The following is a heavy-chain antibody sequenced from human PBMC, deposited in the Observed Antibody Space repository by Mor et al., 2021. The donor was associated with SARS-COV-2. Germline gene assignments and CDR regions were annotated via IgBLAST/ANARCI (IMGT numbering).Heavy chain of an antibody. D-gene: IGHD4-17*01. J-gene: IGHJ4*02. V-gene: IGHV3-73*01. CDR3: ASYDFGDYYFDY. Sequence: RFTISRDDSKNTAYLQMNSLKTEDTAVYYCASYDFGDYYFDYWGQGTLVT.